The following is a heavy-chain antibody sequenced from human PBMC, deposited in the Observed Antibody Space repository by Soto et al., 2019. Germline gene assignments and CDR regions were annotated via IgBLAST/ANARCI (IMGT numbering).Heavy chain of an antibody. CDR3: ARHGGYSGSYLDY. D-gene: IGHD1-26*01. V-gene: IGHV4-39*01. Sequence: QLQLQESGPGLVKPSETLSLTCTVSGGSISSSSYYWGWIRQPPGKGLEWIGSIYYSGSTYYNPSLKSRVTIPVDTSKNQFSLKLSSVTAADTAVYYCARHGGYSGSYLDYWGQGTLVTVSS. CDR2: IYYSGST. CDR1: GGSISSSSYY. J-gene: IGHJ4*02.